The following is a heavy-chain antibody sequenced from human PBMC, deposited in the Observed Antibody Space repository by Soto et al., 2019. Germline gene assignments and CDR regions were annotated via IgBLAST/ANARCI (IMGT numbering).Heavy chain of an antibody. CDR3: ARTVNCGDDCYDYYFLGMDV. CDR1: GFTVSINY. CDR2: IYRGGRT. J-gene: IGHJ6*02. Sequence: HPGGSLRLSCAASGFTVSINYMSWVRQAPGKXLEWVSIIYRGGRTYYADSVKGRFTISRDNSKNTVSLQMSSLRAEDTAVYYCARTVNCGDDCYDYYFLGMDVWGPGTTVTVSS. D-gene: IGHD2-21*02. V-gene: IGHV3-53*01.